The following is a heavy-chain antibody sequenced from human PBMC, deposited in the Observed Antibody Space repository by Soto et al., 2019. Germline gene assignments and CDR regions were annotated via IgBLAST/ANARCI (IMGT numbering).Heavy chain of an antibody. CDR1: GFTFSSYS. CDR2: ISSSSSTI. Sequence: EVQLVESGGGLVQPGGSLRLSCAASGFTFSSYSMNWVRQAPGKGLEWVSYISSSSSTIYYADSVKGRFTISRDNAKNSLYLQMNSLRAEDTAVYYWAREGDYGDYGTLDYWGHGTLVTVSS. CDR3: AREGDYGDYGTLDY. V-gene: IGHV3-48*01. J-gene: IGHJ4*01. D-gene: IGHD4-17*01.